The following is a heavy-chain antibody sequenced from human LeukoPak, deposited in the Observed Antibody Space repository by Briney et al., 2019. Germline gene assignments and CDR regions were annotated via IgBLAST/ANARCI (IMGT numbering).Heavy chain of an antibody. Sequence: PGGSLRLSCVASGFSFSTYWMSWVRQAPGKGLEWVANIKEDGSEKYYVDSVKGRFTMFRDNAKNSVYLQMNRLRVEDTAVYYCVGRGGSHSGGYWGQGTLVTVSS. CDR2: IKEDGSEK. CDR1: GFSFSTYW. CDR3: VGRGGSHSGGY. J-gene: IGHJ4*02. D-gene: IGHD2-15*01. V-gene: IGHV3-7*01.